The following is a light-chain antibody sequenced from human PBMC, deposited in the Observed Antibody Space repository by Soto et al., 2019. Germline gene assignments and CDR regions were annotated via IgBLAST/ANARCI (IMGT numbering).Light chain of an antibody. Sequence: QSVLTQPASVSGSPGQSITISCTGTSSDVGGYNYVSWYQQHPDKAPKLMIYEVNNRPSGVSNRFSGSKSGNTASLTISGLQAEDEADYYCSSYTSSSTLYVFGTGTKLTVL. CDR2: EVN. CDR1: SSDVGGYNY. J-gene: IGLJ1*01. V-gene: IGLV2-14*01. CDR3: SSYTSSSTLYV.